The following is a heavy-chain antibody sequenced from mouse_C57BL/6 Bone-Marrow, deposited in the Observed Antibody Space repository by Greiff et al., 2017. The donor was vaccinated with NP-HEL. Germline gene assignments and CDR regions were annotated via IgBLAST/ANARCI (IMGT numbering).Heavy chain of an antibody. Sequence: QVQLQQPGAELVKPGASVKLSCKASGYTFTSYWMHWVKQRPGRGLEWIGRIDPNSGGTKYNEKFKSKATLTVDKPSSTAYMQLRSLTSEDSAVYYCARRWLQRRGAMDYWGQGTSVTVSS. CDR1: GYTFTSYW. CDR3: ARRWLQRRGAMDY. J-gene: IGHJ4*01. CDR2: IDPNSGGT. V-gene: IGHV1-72*01. D-gene: IGHD2-3*01.